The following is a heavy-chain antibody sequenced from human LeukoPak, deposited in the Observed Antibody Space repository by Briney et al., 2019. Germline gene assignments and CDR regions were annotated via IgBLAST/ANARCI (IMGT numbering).Heavy chain of an antibody. CDR2: IIGSGGRT. J-gene: IGHJ3*02. CDR3: AKDLFTGGSSSWYNQNPDAFDI. V-gene: IGHV3-23*01. CDR1: GFTSISYA. D-gene: IGHD6-13*01. Sequence: GGSLRLSCAASGFTSISYAMSWFRRPPGKGLEWLSAIIGSGGRTSYADSVKGGFTIYRDNSKTTLYLQMNSLRAEDTAVYYCAKDLFTGGSSSWYNQNPDAFDIWGQGTMVTVSS.